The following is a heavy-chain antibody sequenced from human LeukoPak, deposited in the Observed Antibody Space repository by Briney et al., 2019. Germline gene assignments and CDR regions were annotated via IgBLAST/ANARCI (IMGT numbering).Heavy chain of an antibody. Sequence: GGSLRLSCAASGFTLDDYAMHWVRQAPGKGLEWVSGISWNSGSIGYADSVKGRFTISRDNAKNSLYLQMNSLRAEDTALYYCAKDINYYGSGISDWGQGTLVTVSS. CDR1: GFTLDDYA. J-gene: IGHJ4*02. D-gene: IGHD3-10*01. V-gene: IGHV3-9*01. CDR3: AKDINYYGSGISD. CDR2: ISWNSGSI.